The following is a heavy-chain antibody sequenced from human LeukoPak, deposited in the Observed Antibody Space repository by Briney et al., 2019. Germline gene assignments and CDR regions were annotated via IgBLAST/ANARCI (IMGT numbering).Heavy chain of an antibody. V-gene: IGHV1-18*04. CDR3: ARIAEYHLARHFDY. CDR2: ISAYDGDT. Sequence: ASVKVSCKASGYTFSSYGISWVRQAPGHGLEWMGWISAYDGDTNYVQNLRGRVTMTTDTSTSTAYMELRSLRSDDTAVYYCARIAEYHLARHFDYWGQGTLVTVSS. D-gene: IGHD6-13*01. J-gene: IGHJ4*02. CDR1: GYTFSSYG.